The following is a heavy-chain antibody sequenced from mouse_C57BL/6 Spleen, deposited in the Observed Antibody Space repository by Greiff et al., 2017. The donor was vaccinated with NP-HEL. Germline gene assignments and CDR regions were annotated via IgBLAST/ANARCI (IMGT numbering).Heavy chain of an antibody. V-gene: IGHV7-3*01. CDR3: ARYSAHAMDY. Sequence: EVKLVESGGGLVQPGGSLSLSCAASGFTFTDYYMSWVRQPPGKALEWLGFIRNKANGYTTEYSASVKGRFTISRDNSQSILYLQMNALRAEDSATYYCARYSAHAMDYWGQGTSVTVSS. CDR1: GFTFTDYY. J-gene: IGHJ4*01. CDR2: IRNKANGYTT.